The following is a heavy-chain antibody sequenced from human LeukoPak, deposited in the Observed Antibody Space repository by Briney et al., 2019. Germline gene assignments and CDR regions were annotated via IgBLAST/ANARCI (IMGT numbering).Heavy chain of an antibody. D-gene: IGHD2-15*01. CDR1: GYSFTTYW. CDR2: IYPGDSDT. Sequence: GESLKISCRGSGYSFTTYWIGWVRQMPGKGLEWMGIIYPGDSDTRYSPSFQGQVTMSADKSINTAYLQWSSLKASDSAMYYCARRQGCSSSSCPPDSWGQGTLVTVSS. J-gene: IGHJ4*02. CDR3: ARRQGCSSSSCPPDS. V-gene: IGHV5-51*01.